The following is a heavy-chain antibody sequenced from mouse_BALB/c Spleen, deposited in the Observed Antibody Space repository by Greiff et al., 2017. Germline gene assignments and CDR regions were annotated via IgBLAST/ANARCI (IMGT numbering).Heavy chain of an antibody. V-gene: IGHV1S81*02. CDR3: TRRYHAMDY. Sequence: QVQLKESGAELVKPGASVKLSCKASGYTFTSYYMYWVKQRPGQGLEWIGEINPSNGGTNFNEKFKSKATLTVDKSSSTAYMQLSSLTSEDSAVYYCTRRYHAMDYWGQGTSVTVSS. CDR2: INPSNGGT. J-gene: IGHJ4*01. CDR1: GYTFTSYY.